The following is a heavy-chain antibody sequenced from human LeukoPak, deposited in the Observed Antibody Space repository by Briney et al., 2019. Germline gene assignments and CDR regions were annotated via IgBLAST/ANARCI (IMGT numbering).Heavy chain of an antibody. CDR3: ARVPRRGYYDSSGYPPDY. CDR2: IYPGDSDT. J-gene: IGHJ4*02. D-gene: IGHD3-22*01. CDR1: GYSFTSYW. V-gene: IGHV5-51*01. Sequence: GESLQISCKGSGYSFTSYWIGWVRQLPGKGLEWMGIIYPGDSDTRYSPSFQGQVTISADKSISTAYLQWSSLKASDTAMYYCARVPRRGYYDSSGYPPDYWGQGTLVTVSS.